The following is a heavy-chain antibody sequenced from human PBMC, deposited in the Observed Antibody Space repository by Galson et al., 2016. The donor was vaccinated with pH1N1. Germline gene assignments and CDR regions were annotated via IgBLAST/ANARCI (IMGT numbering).Heavy chain of an antibody. J-gene: IGHJ4*02. D-gene: IGHD1-26*01. CDR3: ARYSGSFFFDY. CDR1: GYSFSRYW. Sequence: QSGAEVTKPGESLKISCQGSGYSFSRYWVAWVRQMPGKGLEWMAIMYPDDSDIKYSPSFEGQVTISADKSISTAYLQWSSLKASDTAMYYCARYSGSFFFDYWGQGTLVTVSS. V-gene: IGHV5-51*01. CDR2: MYPDDSDI.